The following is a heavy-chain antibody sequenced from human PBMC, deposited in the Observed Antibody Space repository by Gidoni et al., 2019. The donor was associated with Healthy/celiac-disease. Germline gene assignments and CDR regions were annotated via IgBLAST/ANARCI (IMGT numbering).Heavy chain of an antibody. CDR1: GYTFTSYD. CDR2: MNPNSGNT. CDR3: ARGEGYYDILTGYYILNWFDP. Sequence: QVQLVQSGAEVKKPGASVKVSCKASGYTFTSYDINWVRQATGQGLEWMGWMNPNSGNTGYAQKFQGRVTMTRNTSISTAYMELSSLRSEDTAVYYCARGEGYYDILTGYYILNWFDPWGQGTLVTVSS. D-gene: IGHD3-9*01. J-gene: IGHJ5*02. V-gene: IGHV1-8*01.